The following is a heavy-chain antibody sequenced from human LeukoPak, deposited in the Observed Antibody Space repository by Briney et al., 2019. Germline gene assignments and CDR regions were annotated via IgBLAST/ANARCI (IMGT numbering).Heavy chain of an antibody. Sequence: PGRSLRLSCAASGFTFSNYAMHWVRQAPGKGLEWVAVISYDGSNKYYADSVKGRFTISRDNSKNTLYLQMNSLRAEDTAVYYCASSRWLQSDYWGQGTLVTVSS. V-gene: IGHV3-30-3*01. CDR3: ASSRWLQSDY. J-gene: IGHJ4*02. D-gene: IGHD5-24*01. CDR1: GFTFSNYA. CDR2: ISYDGSNK.